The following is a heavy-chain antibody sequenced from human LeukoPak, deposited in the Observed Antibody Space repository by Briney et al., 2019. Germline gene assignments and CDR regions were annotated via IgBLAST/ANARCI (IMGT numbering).Heavy chain of an antibody. CDR1: GLTFSSYS. D-gene: IGHD6-13*01. CDR3: AKDQGSSWPFSHPTFYY. CDR2: ISGSGGST. J-gene: IGHJ4*02. Sequence: GGSLRLSCAASGLTFSSYSMSWIRQAPGKGLEWVSEISGSGGSTYYADSVKGRFTISRDYSKNTLYLQMNSLRAEDTAVYYCAKDQGSSWPFSHPTFYYWGQGTLVTVSS. V-gene: IGHV3-23*01.